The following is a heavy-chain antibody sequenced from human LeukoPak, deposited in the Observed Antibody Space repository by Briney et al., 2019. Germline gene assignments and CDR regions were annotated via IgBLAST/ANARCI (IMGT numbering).Heavy chain of an antibody. V-gene: IGHV3-21*01. Sequence: GGSLRLSCAASGFTFSSYSMNWVRQAPGKGLEWVSSISSSSSYIYYADSVKGRFTISRDNAKSSLYLQMNSLRAEDTAVYYCAKDRTVGASYWYFDLWGRGTLVTVSS. CDR1: GFTFSSYS. D-gene: IGHD1-26*01. CDR3: AKDRTVGASYWYFDL. J-gene: IGHJ2*01. CDR2: ISSSSSYI.